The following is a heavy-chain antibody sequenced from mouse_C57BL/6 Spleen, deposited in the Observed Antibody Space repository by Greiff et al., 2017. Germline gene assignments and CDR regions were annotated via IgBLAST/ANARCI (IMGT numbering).Heavy chain of an antibody. J-gene: IGHJ1*03. V-gene: IGHV1-61*01. Sequence: QVQLQQPGAELVRPGSSVKLSCKASGYTFTSYWMDWVKQRPGQGLEWIGNIYPSDSETHYNQKFKDKATLTVDKSSNTAYMQLSSLTSDDSAVXYCARRGDGYYPWYFDVGGTGTTVTVSS. CDR2: IYPSDSET. D-gene: IGHD2-3*01. CDR1: GYTFTSYW. CDR3: ARRGDGYYPWYFDV.